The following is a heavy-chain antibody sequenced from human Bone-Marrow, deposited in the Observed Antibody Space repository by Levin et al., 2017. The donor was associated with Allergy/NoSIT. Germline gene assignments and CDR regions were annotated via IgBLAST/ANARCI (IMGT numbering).Heavy chain of an antibody. CDR3: ARDSVGNSFFDY. CDR1: GDRVSSNTAV. CDR2: TYYRSECYN. V-gene: IGHV6-1*01. D-gene: IGHD2/OR15-2a*01. Sequence: SQTLSLTCSISGDRVSSNTAVWNWIRQSPSRGLEWLGSTYYRSECYNHYADSVKSRITINPHTSENPFSLLLNSVTPDDTAVYYCARDSVGNSFFDYWGQGTLVTVSS. J-gene: IGHJ4*02.